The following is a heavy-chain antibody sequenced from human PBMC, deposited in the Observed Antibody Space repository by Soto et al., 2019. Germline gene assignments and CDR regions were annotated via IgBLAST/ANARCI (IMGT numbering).Heavy chain of an antibody. Sequence: QVQLVESGGGVVQPGRSLRLSCAASGFTFSSYGMHWVRQAPGKGLEWVAVISYDGSNKYYADSVKGRFTISRDNSKNTXXLQMNSLRAEDTAVYYCAKDQTSNGERYYYYGMDVWGQGTTVTVSS. V-gene: IGHV3-30*18. CDR1: GFTFSSYG. CDR3: AKDQTSNGERYYYYGMDV. CDR2: ISYDGSNK. J-gene: IGHJ6*02. D-gene: IGHD1-1*01.